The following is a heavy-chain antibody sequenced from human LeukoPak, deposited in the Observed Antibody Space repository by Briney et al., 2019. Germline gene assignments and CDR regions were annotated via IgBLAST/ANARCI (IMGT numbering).Heavy chain of an antibody. CDR1: GFTFSSYS. Sequence: GGSLRLSCAASGFTFSSYSMNWVRQAPGKGLEWVSSISSSSSYIYYADSVKGRFTISRDNSKNTLYLQMNSLRVEDTAVYYCAKLVRATGVYWGQGTLVTVSS. CDR3: AKLVRATGVY. J-gene: IGHJ4*02. CDR2: ISSSSSYI. V-gene: IGHV3-21*04. D-gene: IGHD1-26*01.